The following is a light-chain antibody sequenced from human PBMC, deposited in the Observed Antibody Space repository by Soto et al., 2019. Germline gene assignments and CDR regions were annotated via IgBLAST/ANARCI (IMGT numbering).Light chain of an antibody. J-gene: IGKJ1*01. V-gene: IGKV3-15*01. CDR2: GAS. CDR3: QEYNSWPPRT. Sequence: EIVMTQSPATLSVSPRARTTLSCRASQRVSTNLAWYQQKPGQAPRLLIFGASTRATGIPARFSGSGSGTEFTLTISSLQSEDFAVYYCQEYNSWPPRTFGQGTKV. CDR1: QRVSTN.